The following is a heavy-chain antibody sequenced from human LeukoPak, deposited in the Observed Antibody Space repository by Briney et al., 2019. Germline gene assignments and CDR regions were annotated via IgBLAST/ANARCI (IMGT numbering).Heavy chain of an antibody. CDR3: ARAWVGSWFDP. CDR2: IYYSGST. D-gene: IGHD1-26*01. V-gene: IGHV4-59*12. Sequence: SETLSLTSTVAGGSISRYYWSWIRQPPGKGLEWIGYIYYSGSTYYNPSLKSRVTISVDTSKNQFSLQLSSVTAADTAVYYCARAWVGSWFDPWGQGTLVTVSS. CDR1: GGSISRYY. J-gene: IGHJ5*02.